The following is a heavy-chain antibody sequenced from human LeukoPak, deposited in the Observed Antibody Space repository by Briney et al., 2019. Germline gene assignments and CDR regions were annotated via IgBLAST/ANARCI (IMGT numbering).Heavy chain of an antibody. Sequence: SETLSLTCTVSGGSISSSSYYWGWIRQPPGKGLEWIGSIYYSGSTYYNPSLKSRVTISVDTSKNQFSLKLSSVTAADTAVYYCARDQYTMVRGAIADFFDYWGQGTLVTVSS. CDR3: ARDQYTMVRGAIADFFDY. V-gene: IGHV4-39*07. CDR2: IYYSGST. J-gene: IGHJ4*02. CDR1: GGSISSSSYY. D-gene: IGHD3-10*01.